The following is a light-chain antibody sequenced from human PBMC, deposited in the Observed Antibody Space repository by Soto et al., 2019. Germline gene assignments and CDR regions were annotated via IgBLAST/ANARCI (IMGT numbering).Light chain of an antibody. J-gene: IGKJ5*01. Sequence: AIRMTQSPSSLSASTGDRVTITCRASQGISRYLAWYQQKPGKAPKLLIYAASTLQSGVPSRFSGSGSGTDFTLTISCLQSEDFATYYCQQYYSYPRITFGQGTRLEIK. CDR3: QQYYSYPRIT. CDR1: QGISRY. CDR2: AAS. V-gene: IGKV1-8*01.